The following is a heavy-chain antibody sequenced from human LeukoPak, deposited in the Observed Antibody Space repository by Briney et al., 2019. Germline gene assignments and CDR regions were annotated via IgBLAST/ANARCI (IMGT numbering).Heavy chain of an antibody. CDR3: VTDIRSGWRNY. V-gene: IGHV1-24*01. CDR1: GYSLTEVS. Sequence: GASVKVSCKVSGYSLTEVSTHWVRQAPGKGLEWMGGFDPEDGEAICAQKVQGRLTMTEDTSIDTAFMELRSLKSEDTAIYYCVTDIRSGWRNYWGQGTLITVSS. D-gene: IGHD6-19*01. CDR2: FDPEDGEA. J-gene: IGHJ4*02.